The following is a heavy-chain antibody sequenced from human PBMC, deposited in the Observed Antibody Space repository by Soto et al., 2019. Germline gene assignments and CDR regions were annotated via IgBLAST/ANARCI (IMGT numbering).Heavy chain of an antibody. Sequence: PSGTLSLTCSVPGGAISSYYWSWVRQPAGKGLEWIGRVFSSGSTNYNASLKSRATMSIDTSKNEVSLTLRSVTAADTGVYYCARVAFSYFGMDVWGPGTTVTVSS. D-gene: IGHD3-3*02. CDR3: ARVAFSYFGMDV. V-gene: IGHV4-4*07. CDR1: GGAISSYY. CDR2: VFSSGST. J-gene: IGHJ6*02.